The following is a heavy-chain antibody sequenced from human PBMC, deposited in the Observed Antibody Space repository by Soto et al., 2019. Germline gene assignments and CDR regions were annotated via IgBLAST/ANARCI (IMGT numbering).Heavy chain of an antibody. V-gene: IGHV3-33*01. CDR3: ASGSSGWLDY. CDR2: IWYDGSNK. CDR1: GFTFSSYG. J-gene: IGHJ4*02. D-gene: IGHD6-19*01. Sequence: QVQLVESGGGVVQPGRSLRLSCAASGFTFSSYGMHWVRQAPGKGLEWVAVIWYDGSNKYYADSVKGRFTISRDNSKNRLYLQMNSLRAEDTAVYYCASGSSGWLDYWGQGTLVTVSS.